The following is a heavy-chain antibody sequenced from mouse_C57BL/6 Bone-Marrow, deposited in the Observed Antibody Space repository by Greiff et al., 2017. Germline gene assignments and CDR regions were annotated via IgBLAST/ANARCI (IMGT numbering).Heavy chain of an antibody. Sequence: QVQLQQPGAELVKPGASVKLSCKASGYTFTSYWMQWVKQRPGQGLEWIGEIDPSDSYTNYNQKFKGKATLTVDTSSSTAYMQLSSLTSEDSAVYYCARDYGIRAYWGQGTLVTVSA. CDR2: IDPSDSYT. J-gene: IGHJ3*01. D-gene: IGHD2-1*01. CDR3: ARDYGIRAY. V-gene: IGHV1-50*01. CDR1: GYTFTSYW.